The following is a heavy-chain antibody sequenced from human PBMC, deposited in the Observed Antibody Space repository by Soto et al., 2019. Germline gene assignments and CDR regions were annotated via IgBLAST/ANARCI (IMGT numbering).Heavy chain of an antibody. CDR2: ISYDGSNK. CDR1: GFTFSSYG. Sequence: GGSLRLSCAASGFTFSSYGMHWVRQAPGKGLEWVAVISYDGSNKYYADSVKGRFTISRDNSKNTLYLQMNSLRAEDTAVYYCAKGTPVLRFLEWLFQQPFDYWGQGTLVTVSS. V-gene: IGHV3-30*18. CDR3: AKGTPVLRFLEWLFQQPFDY. D-gene: IGHD3-3*01. J-gene: IGHJ4*02.